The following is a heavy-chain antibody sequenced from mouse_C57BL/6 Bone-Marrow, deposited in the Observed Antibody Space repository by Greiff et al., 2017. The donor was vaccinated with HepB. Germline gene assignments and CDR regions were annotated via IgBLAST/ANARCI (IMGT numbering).Heavy chain of an antibody. J-gene: IGHJ2*01. D-gene: IGHD4-1*01. CDR2: ISDGGSYT. CDR3: ARDPGRTFDY. CDR1: GFTFSSYA. V-gene: IGHV5-4*01. Sequence: EVKLMESGGGLVKPGGSLKLSCAASGFTFSSYAMSWVRQTPEKRLEWVATISDGGSYTYYPDNVKGRFTISRDNAKNNLYLQMSHLKSEDTAMYYCARDPGRTFDYWGQGTTLTVSS.